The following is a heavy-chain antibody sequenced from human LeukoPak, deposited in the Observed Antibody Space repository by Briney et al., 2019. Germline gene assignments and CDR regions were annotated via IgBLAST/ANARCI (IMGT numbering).Heavy chain of an antibody. J-gene: IGHJ5*02. Sequence: SETLSLTCTVSGGSMTNNTFYWGWNRQPPGKGLEWIGSIYHTGPTYYNPSLKSRVTISVDTSKNQFSLKLSSVTAADTAEYYSARVLIWFGQLQNWFYPWGPGTLVTVSS. V-gene: IGHV4-39*07. CDR2: IYHTGPT. CDR1: GGSMTNNTFY. CDR3: ARVLIWFGQLQNWFYP. D-gene: IGHD3-10*01.